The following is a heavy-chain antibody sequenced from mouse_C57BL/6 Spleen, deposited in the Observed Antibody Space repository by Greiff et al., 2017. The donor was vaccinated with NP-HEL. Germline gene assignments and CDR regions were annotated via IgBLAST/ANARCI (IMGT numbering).Heavy chain of an antibody. D-gene: IGHD2-5*01. CDR1: GFTFSDYY. CDR2: INYDGSST. Sequence: EVQLQESEGGLVQPGSSMKLSCTASGFTFSDYYMAWVRQVPEKGLEWVANINYDGSSTYYLDSLKSRFIISRDNAKNILYLQMSSLKSEDTATYYCARGPTIVPYYYAMDYWGQGTSVTVSS. CDR3: ARGPTIVPYYYAMDY. V-gene: IGHV5-16*01. J-gene: IGHJ4*01.